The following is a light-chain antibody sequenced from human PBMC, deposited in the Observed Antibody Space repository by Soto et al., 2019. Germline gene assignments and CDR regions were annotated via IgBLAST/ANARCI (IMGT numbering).Light chain of an antibody. V-gene: IGLV2-14*01. CDR3: SSYTSSSTLYV. Sequence: QSALTQPASVSGSLGQSITISCTGTSSDVGGHNYVSWYQQYPGKAPKLMIYEVSNRPSGVSNRFSGSKSGNTASLTISGLQAEDEADYYCSSYTSSSTLYVFGTGTKLTVL. CDR2: EVS. CDR1: SSDVGGHNY. J-gene: IGLJ1*01.